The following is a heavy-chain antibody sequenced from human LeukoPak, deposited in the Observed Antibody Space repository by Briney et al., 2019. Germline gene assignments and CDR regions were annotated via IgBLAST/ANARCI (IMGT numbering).Heavy chain of an antibody. CDR2: ISSSSSYI. CDR1: GFTFSSYS. CDR3: AKAPVTTCSGAYCYPFDY. D-gene: IGHD2-21*01. Sequence: GGSLRPSCAASGFTFSSYSMNWVRQAPGKGLEWVSSISSSSSYIYYADSVKGRFTISRDNAKNSLYLQMNSLRAEDAAVYYCAKAPVTTCSGAYCYPFDYWGQGTLVTVSS. J-gene: IGHJ4*02. V-gene: IGHV3-21*04.